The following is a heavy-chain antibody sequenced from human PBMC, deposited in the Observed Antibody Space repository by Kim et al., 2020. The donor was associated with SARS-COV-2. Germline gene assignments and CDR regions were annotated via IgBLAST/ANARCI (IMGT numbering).Heavy chain of an antibody. D-gene: IGHD3-3*01. CDR3: ARDFMVGGVVTTDY. V-gene: IGHV3-33*01. CDR1: GFTFSIYG. Sequence: GGSLRLSCAASGFTFSIYGMHWVRQAPGKGLEWVAVIWYDGSNKYYADSVKGRFTISRDNSKNTLYLQMNSLRAEDTAVYYCARDFMVGGVVTTDYWGQGTLVTVSS. J-gene: IGHJ4*02. CDR2: IWYDGSNK.